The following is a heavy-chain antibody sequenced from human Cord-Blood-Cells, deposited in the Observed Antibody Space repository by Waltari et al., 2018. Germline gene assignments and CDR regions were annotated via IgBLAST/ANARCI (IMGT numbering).Heavy chain of an antibody. Sequence: QVQLVQSGAEVKKPGASVKVSCKASGYTFTGYYMHWVRQAPGQGLEWMGWINPNSGGTNYAQKLQGWVTMTRDTSISTAYMELSRLRSDDTAVYYCAREGSSSGAFDYWGQGTLVTVSS. D-gene: IGHD6-6*01. CDR1: GYTFTGYY. CDR2: INPNSGGT. CDR3: AREGSSSGAFDY. J-gene: IGHJ4*02. V-gene: IGHV1-2*04.